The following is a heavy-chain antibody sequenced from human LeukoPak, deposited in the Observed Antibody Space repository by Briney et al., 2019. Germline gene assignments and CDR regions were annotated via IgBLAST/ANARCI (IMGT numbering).Heavy chain of an antibody. Sequence: GGSLRLSCAASGFTFRSYAMTWVRQAPGKGLEWVSAISSSDSTTYYADSVKGRFTISRDNSKNTLYLQMNSLRAEDTAVYYCARAGYGDYDFDYWGQGTLVTVSS. CDR2: ISSSDSTT. CDR3: ARAGYGDYDFDY. CDR1: GFTFRSYA. D-gene: IGHD4-17*01. J-gene: IGHJ4*02. V-gene: IGHV3-23*01.